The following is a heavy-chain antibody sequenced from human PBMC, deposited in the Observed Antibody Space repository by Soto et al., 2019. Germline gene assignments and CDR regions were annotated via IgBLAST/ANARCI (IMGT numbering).Heavy chain of an antibody. D-gene: IGHD2-15*01. CDR1: GGSISSGGYY. Sequence: SETLSLTCTVSGGSISSGGYYWSWIRQHPGEGLEWIGYIYYSGSTYYNPSLKSRVTISVDTSKNQFSLKLSSVTAADTAVYYCGSIVVVAATLRGGFDPWGQGTLVTVSS. V-gene: IGHV4-31*03. J-gene: IGHJ5*02. CDR2: IYYSGST. CDR3: GSIVVVAATLRGGFDP.